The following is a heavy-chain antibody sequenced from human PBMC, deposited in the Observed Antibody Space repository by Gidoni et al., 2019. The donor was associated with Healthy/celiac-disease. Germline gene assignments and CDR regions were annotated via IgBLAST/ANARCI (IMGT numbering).Heavy chain of an antibody. V-gene: IGHV4-39*01. CDR1: DGAISRSSDY. CDR2: IYYSGST. CDR3: ARHVRDYDFWSGFDY. J-gene: IGHJ4*02. Sequence: LQLQESGPGRVTPSETLSRTCTVSDGAISRSSDYWGLIRQPPGKGLEWIGSIYYSGSTNYNPSLKSRVTISVDTSKNQFSLKLSSVTAADTAVYYCARHVRDYDFWSGFDYWGQGTLVTVSS. D-gene: IGHD3-3*01.